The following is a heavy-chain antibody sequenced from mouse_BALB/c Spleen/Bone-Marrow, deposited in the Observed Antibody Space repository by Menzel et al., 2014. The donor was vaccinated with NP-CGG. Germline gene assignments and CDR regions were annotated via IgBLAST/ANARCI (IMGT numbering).Heavy chain of an antibody. CDR2: ISSGGSYT. CDR1: GFTFSSYG. J-gene: IGHJ2*01. CDR3: ARRRDYDYFDY. V-gene: IGHV5-6*02. Sequence: DVKLVESGGDLVKPGGSLKLSCAASGFTFSSYGMSWVRQIPDKRLEWVATISSGGSYTFYPDSVQGRFTISRDNAKNTLNLQMTSLKSEDTAMYYCARRRDYDYFDYWGQGTTLTVSS. D-gene: IGHD2-4*01.